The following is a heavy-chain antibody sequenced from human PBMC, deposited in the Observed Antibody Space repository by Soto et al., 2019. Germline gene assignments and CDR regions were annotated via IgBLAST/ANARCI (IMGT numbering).Heavy chain of an antibody. V-gene: IGHV4-39*01. CDR2: IYYSGST. Sequence: PSEILSLTCTVSGGSISSSSYYWGWIRQPPGKGLEWIGSIYYSGSTYYNPSLKSRVTISVDTSKNQFSLKLSSVTAADTAVYYCARHLTGTDYWGQGTLVTVSS. J-gene: IGHJ4*02. CDR1: GGSISSSSYY. D-gene: IGHD1-20*01. CDR3: ARHLTGTDY.